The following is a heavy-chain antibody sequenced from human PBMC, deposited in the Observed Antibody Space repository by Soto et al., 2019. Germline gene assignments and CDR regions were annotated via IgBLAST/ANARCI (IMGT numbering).Heavy chain of an antibody. CDR3: AHTTYNARGGAFDI. J-gene: IGHJ3*02. CDR2: IYWDADT. D-gene: IGHD3-10*01. CDR1: GFSLSASGVG. V-gene: IGHV2-5*02. Sequence: QITLKESGPTLVKPTQTLTLTCTFSGFSLSASGVGVGWIRQPPGKALEWLALIYWDADTPYSPSLKSRLTLPKDTSKNQVVLTMTNMDPVDTATYFCAHTTYNARGGAFDIWGQGTMVTVSS.